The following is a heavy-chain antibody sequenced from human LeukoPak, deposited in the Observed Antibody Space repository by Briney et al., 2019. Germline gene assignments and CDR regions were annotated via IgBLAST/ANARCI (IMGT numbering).Heavy chain of an antibody. CDR3: ARIAAAGKSGGRLWYFDY. V-gene: IGHV3-30*02. CDR1: GFTFSSYC. D-gene: IGHD6-13*01. Sequence: GGSLRLSCAASGFTFSSYCMHWVRQAPGKGLEWVGFIRYDGSNKYYADSVKGRFTISRDNSKNTLYLQMNSLRAEDTAVYYFARIAAAGKSGGRLWYFDYWGQETLVTVSS. CDR2: IRYDGSNK. J-gene: IGHJ4*02.